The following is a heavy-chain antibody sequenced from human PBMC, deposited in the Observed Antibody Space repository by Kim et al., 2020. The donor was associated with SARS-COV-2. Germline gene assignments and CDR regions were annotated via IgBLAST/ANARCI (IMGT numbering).Heavy chain of an antibody. D-gene: IGHD3-22*01. J-gene: IGHJ4*02. CDR3: ARRRQYYYDSSGYYSPFDY. V-gene: IGHV4-39*01. CDR2: IYYSGST. Sequence: SETLSLTCTVSGGSISSSSYYWGWIRQPPGKGLEWIGSIYYSGSTYYNPSLKSRVTISVDTSKNQFSLKLSSVTAADTAVYYCARRRQYYYDSSGYYSPFDYWGQGTLVTVSS. CDR1: GGSISSSSYY.